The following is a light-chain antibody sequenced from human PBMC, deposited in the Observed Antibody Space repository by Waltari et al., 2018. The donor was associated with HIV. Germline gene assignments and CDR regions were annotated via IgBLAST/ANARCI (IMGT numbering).Light chain of an antibody. Sequence: QSALTQPAYVSGSSGSDTISCTGTIGNVGGHNYVSWYQLHPGKAPEPMNIDVSKRPSGGSNRFSVSQSGSTASLTISGLQAEDEADYYCSSYTSSSTWVFGGGTKLTVL. CDR3: SSYTSSSTWV. CDR1: IGNVGGHNY. V-gene: IGLV2-14*03. CDR2: DVS. J-gene: IGLJ2*01.